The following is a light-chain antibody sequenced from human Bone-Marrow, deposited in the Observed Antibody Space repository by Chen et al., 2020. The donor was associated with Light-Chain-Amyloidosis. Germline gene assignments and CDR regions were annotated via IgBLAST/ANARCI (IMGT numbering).Light chain of an antibody. Sequence: SYELTQPPSASVSPGQTARITCSGDDLPTKYAYWYQQKPGQAPVLVIHRDTERPSGISERFSGSSSGTTATLTISGVQAEDEADYPCQSADSSGTYEVIFGGGTKLTVL. V-gene: IGLV3-25*03. CDR3: QSADSSGTYEVI. CDR1: DLPTKY. CDR2: RDT. J-gene: IGLJ2*01.